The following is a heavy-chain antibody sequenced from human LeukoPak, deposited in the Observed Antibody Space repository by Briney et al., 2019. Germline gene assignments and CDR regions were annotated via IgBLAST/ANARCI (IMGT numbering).Heavy chain of an antibody. Sequence: GGSLRLSCAASGFTFDDYGMSWVRQAPGKGLEWVSSISSSSSYIYYADSVKGRFTISRDNARNSLYLQMNSLRAEDTALYYCARDGDTVLTRGYYYYMDVWGKGTTVTVSS. D-gene: IGHD4-23*01. CDR3: ARDGDTVLTRGYYYYMDV. CDR2: ISSSSSYI. J-gene: IGHJ6*03. V-gene: IGHV3-21*01. CDR1: GFTFDDYG.